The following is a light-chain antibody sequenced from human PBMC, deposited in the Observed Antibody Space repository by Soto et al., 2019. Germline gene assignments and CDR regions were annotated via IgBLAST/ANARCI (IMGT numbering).Light chain of an antibody. Sequence: QLVLTQPASVSGSPGQSITISCTGTSSDVGGYNYVSWSQQHPGKAPKLLISEVSNRPSGVSNRFSGSKSGNTASLTISGLQADDEADYYCSSYTASSTLVFGTGTKVTVL. CDR2: EVS. CDR1: SSDVGGYNY. CDR3: SSYTASSTLV. J-gene: IGLJ1*01. V-gene: IGLV2-14*03.